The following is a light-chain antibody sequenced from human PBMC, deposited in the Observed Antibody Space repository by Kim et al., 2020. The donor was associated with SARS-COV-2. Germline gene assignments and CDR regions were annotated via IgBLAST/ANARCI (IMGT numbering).Light chain of an antibody. CDR3: AAWDDSLSAWE. V-gene: IGLV1-47*02. Sequence: RITISCSESSANNGNESVYWYQQLPGTAPKLLIHTHDQRPSGVPDRFSASKSGTSASLAISGLRSEDEADYYCAAWDDSLSAWEFGGGTQLTVL. CDR1: SANNGNES. CDR2: THD. J-gene: IGLJ3*02.